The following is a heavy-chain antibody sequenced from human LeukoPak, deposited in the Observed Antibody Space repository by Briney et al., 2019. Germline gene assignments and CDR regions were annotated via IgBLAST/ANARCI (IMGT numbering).Heavy chain of an antibody. J-gene: IGHJ6*03. D-gene: IGHD5-18*01. Sequence: SVKVSCKASGGTFSSYAISWVRQAPGQGLEWMGGIIPIFGTANYAQKFQGRVTITADEPTSTAYMELSSLRSEDTAVYYCARGGYSYGYSSYYYYYYMDVWGKGTTVTISS. CDR2: IIPIFGTA. CDR3: ARGGYSYGYSSYYYYYYMDV. V-gene: IGHV1-69*01. CDR1: GGTFSSYA.